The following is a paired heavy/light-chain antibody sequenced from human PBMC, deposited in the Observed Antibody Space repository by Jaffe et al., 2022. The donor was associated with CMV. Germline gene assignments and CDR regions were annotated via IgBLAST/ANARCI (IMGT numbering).Light chain of an antibody. CDR2: DVS. V-gene: IGLV2-14*03. CDR1: SSDIGGYNY. Sequence: QSALTQPASVSGSPGQSITISCTGTSSDIGGYNYVSWYQQHPGKAPKLMIYDVSNRPSGVSIRFSGSKSGNTASLIISGLQAEDEADYYCSSFTSSHTYVFGTGTKVTVL. CDR3: SSFTSSHTYV. J-gene: IGLJ1*01.
Heavy chain of an antibody. V-gene: IGHV3-74*01. CDR1: GFSFSNYW. J-gene: IGHJ5*02. D-gene: IGHD2-21*02. CDR3: AGVPVTWFDP. Sequence: EVQLVESGGGLVQPGGSLRLSCAASGFSFSNYWMHWVRQAPGEGLVWVARITHDGSGANYADSVNGRFIISRDNAKNTLYLQMNSLTVEDTALYYCAGVPVTWFDPWGQGTLVTVSS. CDR2: ITHDGSGA.